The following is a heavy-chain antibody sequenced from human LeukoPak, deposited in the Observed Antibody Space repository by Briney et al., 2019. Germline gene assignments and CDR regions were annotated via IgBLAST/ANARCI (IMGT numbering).Heavy chain of an antibody. V-gene: IGHV4-38-2*02. CDR3: ARALAAAGIYYMDV. CDR2: IYHSGST. D-gene: IGHD6-13*01. CDR1: GYSISSGYY. Sequence: SETLSLACTVSGYSISSGYYWGWIRQPPGKGLEWIGSIYHSGSTYYNPSLKSRVTISVDTSKNQFSLKLSSVTAADTAVYYCARALAAAGIYYMDVWGKGTTVTVSS. J-gene: IGHJ6*03.